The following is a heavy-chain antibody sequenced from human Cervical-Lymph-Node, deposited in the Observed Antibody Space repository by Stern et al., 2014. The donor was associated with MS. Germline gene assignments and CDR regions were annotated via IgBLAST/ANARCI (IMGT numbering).Heavy chain of an antibody. D-gene: IGHD3-3*01. Sequence: QLQLQESGPGLVKPSETLSLTCTVSGGFLSSGSHSWSWIRQPPGKGLEWIGNIDYSGNTNYNPSLKSRVTISADTSNNLFSLRLSSVTAADAAVYFCASLRFLEWLDNKDYFGWDVWGQGTTVTVSS. J-gene: IGHJ6*02. CDR1: GGFLSSGSHS. CDR3: ASLRFLEWLDNKDYFGWDV. CDR2: IDYSGNT. V-gene: IGHV4-61*01.